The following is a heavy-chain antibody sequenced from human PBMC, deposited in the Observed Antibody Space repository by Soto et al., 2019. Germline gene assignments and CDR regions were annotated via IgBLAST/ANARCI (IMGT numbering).Heavy chain of an antibody. CDR3: ARAYYGSGSQGGY. CDR1: GYTFTSYD. J-gene: IGHJ4*02. CDR2: MNPNSGNT. V-gene: IGHV1-8*01. D-gene: IGHD3-10*01. Sequence: GASVKASCKASGYTFTSYDINWVRQATGQGLEWMGWMNPNSGNTGYAQKFQGRVTMTRNTSISTAYMELSSLRSEDTAVYYCARAYYGSGSQGGYWGQGTLVTVSS.